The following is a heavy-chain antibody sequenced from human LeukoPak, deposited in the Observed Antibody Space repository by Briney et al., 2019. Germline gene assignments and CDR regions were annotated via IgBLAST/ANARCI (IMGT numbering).Heavy chain of an antibody. CDR1: GFTFSSYA. J-gene: IGHJ4*02. V-gene: IGHV3-23*01. CDR2: ISISGENT. CDR3: ARLISTSSSRFSDY. Sequence: GGSLRLACAASGFTFSSYAMSWVRQAPGKGLEWVSAISISGENTYYADSVKGRFTISRHTSRNTLYLQMHSLRAEDTAVYYCARLISTSSSRFSDYWGQGTLVTVSS. D-gene: IGHD6-6*01.